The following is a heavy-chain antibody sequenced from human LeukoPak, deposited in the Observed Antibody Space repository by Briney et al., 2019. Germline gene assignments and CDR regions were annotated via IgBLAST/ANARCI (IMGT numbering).Heavy chain of an antibody. CDR3: RIRDHGYNSRKRREVLDY. V-gene: IGHV3-66*01. Sequence: GGSLRLSCADSGFTVSSNYISWVRQAPGKGLEWVSVIYSSGSTYYADSVKGRFTISRDNSKNTLYLQMNSLRAEDTAVYYCRIRDHGYNSRKRREVLDYWGQGTLVTVSS. D-gene: IGHD5-24*01. J-gene: IGHJ4*02. CDR2: IYSSGST. CDR1: GFTVSSNY.